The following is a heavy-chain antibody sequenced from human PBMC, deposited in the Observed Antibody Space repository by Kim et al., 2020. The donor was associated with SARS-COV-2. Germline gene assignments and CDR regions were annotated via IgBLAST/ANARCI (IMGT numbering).Heavy chain of an antibody. J-gene: IGHJ4*02. CDR2: IDWDDDK. Sequence: SGPTLVNPTQTLTLTCTFSGFSLSTSGMCVSWIRQPPGKALEWLALIDWDDDKYYSTSLKTRLTISKDTSKNQVVLTMTNMDPVDTATYYCARIANCGGDCYLDYWGQGTLVTVSS. CDR3: ARIANCGGDCYLDY. D-gene: IGHD2-21*02. V-gene: IGHV2-70*01. CDR1: GFSLSTSGMC.